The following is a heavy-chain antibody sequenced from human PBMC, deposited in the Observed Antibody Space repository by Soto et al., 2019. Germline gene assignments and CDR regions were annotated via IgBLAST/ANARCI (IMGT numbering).Heavy chain of an antibody. V-gene: IGHV3-30*03. D-gene: IGHD3-22*01. J-gene: IGHJ4*02. CDR1: GCTFSSYV. CDR2: ISYDGSNK. Sequence: LSVCCASSGCTFSSYVMHWVRQAPGKWLEWVAAISYDGSNKDYADSVKGRFTISRDNSKNTLYLQMNSLRAEDTAVYYCATDSSGFFGTLKYYFDYWGQGTLVTVSS. CDR3: ATDSSGFFGTLKYYFDY.